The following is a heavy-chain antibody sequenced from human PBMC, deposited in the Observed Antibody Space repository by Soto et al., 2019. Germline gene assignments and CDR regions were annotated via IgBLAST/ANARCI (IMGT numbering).Heavy chain of an antibody. D-gene: IGHD1-26*01. Sequence: QVQLVQSGADVKQPGASVKVSCKASGYTFTSYDINWVRQATGQGLEWMGWMSPHSGIAAYAQKFQGRVTMTRDTSISTAYMELSGRTSEDTAVYYCARGVIAGVDYWGQGTLLTVSS. J-gene: IGHJ4*02. V-gene: IGHV1-8*01. CDR3: ARGVIAGVDY. CDR2: MSPHSGIA. CDR1: GYTFTSYD.